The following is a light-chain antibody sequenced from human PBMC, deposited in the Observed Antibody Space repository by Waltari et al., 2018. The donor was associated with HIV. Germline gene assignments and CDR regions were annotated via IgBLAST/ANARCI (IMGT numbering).Light chain of an antibody. Sequence: SALTQPASVSGSPGQSITISCTGTGSDVGGYNYVSWYQQRPGAAPKLLIYEVRNRPSGISNRFSGSKSGNTASLTISGLQAEDEADYYCSSYTDTTTLGVVFGGGTKLTVL. J-gene: IGLJ2*01. CDR1: GSDVGGYNY. V-gene: IGLV2-14*01. CDR3: SSYTDTTTLGVV. CDR2: EVR.